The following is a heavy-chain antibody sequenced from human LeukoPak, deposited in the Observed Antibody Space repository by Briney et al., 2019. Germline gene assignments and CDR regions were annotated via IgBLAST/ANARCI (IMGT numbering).Heavy chain of an antibody. CDR1: GFTFRNYD. J-gene: IGHJ4*02. D-gene: IGHD3-10*01. V-gene: IGHV3-30*02. CDR2: IRYDGSTN. Sequence: PGGSLRLSCAASGFTFRNYDMHWFRQPPGKGLEWVAFIRYDGSTNSYAVSVKGRFTISRDNSKNTMYLLIDSLRVEDTAVYYCAKAIARGADYWGQGTLVTVS. CDR3: AKAIARGADY.